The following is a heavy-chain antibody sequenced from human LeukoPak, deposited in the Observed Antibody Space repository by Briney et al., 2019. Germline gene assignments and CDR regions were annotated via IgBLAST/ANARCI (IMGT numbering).Heavy chain of an antibody. CDR1: GFTVSSNY. CDR2: IYSGGST. CDR3: ARDIYDSSGYYSDY. Sequence: PGGSLRLSCAASGFTVSSNYMSWVRQAPGKGLEWVSVIYSGGSTYYADSVKGRFTISRDNSKNTLYLQMNSLRAEDTAAYYCARDIYDSSGYYSDYWGQGTLVTVSS. V-gene: IGHV3-53*01. D-gene: IGHD3-22*01. J-gene: IGHJ4*02.